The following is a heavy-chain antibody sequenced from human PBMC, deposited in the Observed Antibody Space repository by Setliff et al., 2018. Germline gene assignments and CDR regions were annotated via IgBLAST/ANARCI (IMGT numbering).Heavy chain of an antibody. Sequence: GGSLRLSCAASGFTFSSYAMTWVRQAPGKGLEWVSSISRDSLHIYYADSLKGRFTISRDNAEDSLYLQMNSLRAEDTAVYYCARAADSYGPPRSYIDVWGKGTTVTVSS. CDR1: GFTFSSYA. J-gene: IGHJ6*03. CDR2: ISRDSLHI. CDR3: ARAADSYGPPRSYIDV. V-gene: IGHV3-21*01. D-gene: IGHD5-18*01.